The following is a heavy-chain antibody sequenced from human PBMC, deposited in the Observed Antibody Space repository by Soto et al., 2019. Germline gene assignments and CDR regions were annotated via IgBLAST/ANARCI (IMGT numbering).Heavy chain of an antibody. Sequence: QVQLVESGGGVVQPGRSLRLSCAASGFTFSSYGMHWVRQAPGKGLEWVAVISYDGSNKYYADSVKGRFTISRDNSKNTLYLQMNSLRAEDTAVYYCAKDSGGEYSSSSSWFDPWGQGTLVTVSS. D-gene: IGHD6-6*01. CDR2: ISYDGSNK. CDR1: GFTFSSYG. CDR3: AKDSGGEYSSSSSWFDP. J-gene: IGHJ5*02. V-gene: IGHV3-30*18.